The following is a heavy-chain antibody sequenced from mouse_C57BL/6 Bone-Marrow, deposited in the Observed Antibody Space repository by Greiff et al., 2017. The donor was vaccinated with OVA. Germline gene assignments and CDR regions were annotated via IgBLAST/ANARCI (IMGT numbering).Heavy chain of an antibody. CDR1: GYTFTSYW. CDR3: ARRTVGLYYFDY. J-gene: IGHJ2*01. CDR2: IDPSDSYT. Sequence: VKLQQPGAELVRPGTSVKLSCKASGYTFTSYWMHWVKRRPGQGLEWIGVIDPSDSYTNYNQKFKGKATLTVDTSSSTAYMQLSSLTSEDSAVYYCARRTVGLYYFDYWGQGTTLTVSS. V-gene: IGHV1-59*01. D-gene: IGHD6-1*01.